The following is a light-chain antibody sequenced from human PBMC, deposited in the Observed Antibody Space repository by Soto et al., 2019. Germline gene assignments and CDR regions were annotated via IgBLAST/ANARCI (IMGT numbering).Light chain of an antibody. CDR3: QQYYSTPRT. Sequence: DIVMTQSPDSLAESQGERATINCKSSQSVLYSSNNKNYLAWYQQKPGQPPKLLIYWASTRESGVPDRFSGSGSGTDFTLTIRSLQAEDVAVYYCQQYYSTPRTFGQGTKVDIK. V-gene: IGKV4-1*01. CDR1: QSVLYSSNNKNY. J-gene: IGKJ1*01. CDR2: WAS.